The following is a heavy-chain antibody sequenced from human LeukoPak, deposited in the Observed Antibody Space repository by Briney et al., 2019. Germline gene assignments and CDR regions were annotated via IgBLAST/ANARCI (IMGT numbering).Heavy chain of an antibody. V-gene: IGHV3-21*01. D-gene: IGHD6-13*01. CDR3: ARGSDSSTFRPCDS. CDR2: ISSSSSYI. J-gene: IGHJ5*01. Sequence: GGSLRLSCAASGFTFSSYSMNWVRQAPGKGLEWVSSISSSSSYIYYADSVKGRFTISRDNSRNSLYLQMNSLRAEDTAVYYCARGSDSSTFRPCDSWGQGTLVTVSS. CDR1: GFTFSSYS.